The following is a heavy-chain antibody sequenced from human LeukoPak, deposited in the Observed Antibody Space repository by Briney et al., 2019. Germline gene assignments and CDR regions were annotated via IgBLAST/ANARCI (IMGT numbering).Heavy chain of an antibody. D-gene: IGHD3-10*01. V-gene: IGHV1-2*02. J-gene: IGHJ2*01. CDR3: ARGRGTTMVRGVITNYFDL. CDR1: GYTFTAYY. Sequence: GDSVKVSCKASGYTFTAYYMHWVRQAPGQGLEWMGWIDPNSGGTNYAQKFLGSVTMTGDTSINTAFMELSRLRSDDTAIYYCARGRGTTMVRGVITNYFDLWGRGSLVTVSS. CDR2: IDPNSGGT.